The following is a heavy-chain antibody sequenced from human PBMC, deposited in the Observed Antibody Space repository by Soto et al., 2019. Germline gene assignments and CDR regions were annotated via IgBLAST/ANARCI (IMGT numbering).Heavy chain of an antibody. J-gene: IGHJ4*02. CDR3: ARVYCSGGSCYGIDY. CDR1: GDTFTSYY. D-gene: IGHD2-15*01. V-gene: IGHV1-46*01. CDR2: INPSGGT. Sequence: QVQLVQSGAEVKKPGASVKISCKASGDTFTSYYMHWVRQAPGQGLEWMGIINPSGGTSYAKKFPGRVTMTRDTSTSTVYMELSSVRSEDTAVYYCARVYCSGGSCYGIDYWGQGTLVTVSS.